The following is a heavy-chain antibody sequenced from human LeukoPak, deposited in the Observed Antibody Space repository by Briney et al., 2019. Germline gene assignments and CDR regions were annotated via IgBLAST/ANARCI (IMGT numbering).Heavy chain of an antibody. CDR3: TKELHVAVAVADYYYFYMDV. V-gene: IGHV3-23*01. CDR2: INGGGNTT. J-gene: IGHJ6*03. D-gene: IGHD6-19*01. CDR1: GFAFSSFA. Sequence: GGSLRLSCAASGFAFSSFAMGWVRQSPGKGLEWLSTINGGGNTTFYSDSVKGRFTTSRDNSKNTLYLHIDSLRPDDTATYYCTKELHVAVAVADYYYFYMDVWGRGTAVTVSS.